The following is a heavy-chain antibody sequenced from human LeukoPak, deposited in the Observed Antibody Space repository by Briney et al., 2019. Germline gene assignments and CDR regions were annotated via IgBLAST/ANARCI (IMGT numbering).Heavy chain of an antibody. CDR3: ARDKGEIDSWNGYYTFNDPFDV. CDR2: ISGHSSDT. V-gene: IGHV1-18*01. J-gene: IGHJ3*01. D-gene: IGHD3-3*01. CDR1: GYTFSSYG. Sequence: ASVKVSCKASGYTFSSYGFSWVRQAPGQGLEWMGWISGHSSDTYYAQKFHGRVSMTTDTSTTTAYMELRSLRSDDTAVYYCARDKGEIDSWNGYYTFNDPFDVWGQGTKVTVSS.